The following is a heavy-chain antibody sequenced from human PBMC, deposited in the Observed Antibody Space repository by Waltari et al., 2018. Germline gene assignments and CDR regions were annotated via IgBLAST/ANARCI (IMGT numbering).Heavy chain of an antibody. Sequence: EVQLVESGGGLVQPGGSLRLSCAASGFTFSSYSMNWVRQAPGKGLEWVSSISSSSSYIYYADSVKGRFTIARDNAKNSLYLQMNSLRAEDTAVYYCARDSPLGGAFDIWGQGTMVTVSS. CDR2: ISSSSSYI. CDR3: ARDSPLGGAFDI. J-gene: IGHJ3*02. V-gene: IGHV3-21*01. D-gene: IGHD1-26*01. CDR1: GFTFSSYS.